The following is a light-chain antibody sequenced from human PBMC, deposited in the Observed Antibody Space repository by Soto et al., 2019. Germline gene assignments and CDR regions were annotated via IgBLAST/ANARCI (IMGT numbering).Light chain of an antibody. CDR1: QSISSSH. J-gene: IGKJ4*01. Sequence: EIVLTQSPGTLSLSQGERATLSCRASQSISSSHLAWYQQKPGQAPRLLIYGASSRAIGIPDRFSGSGSGTDFTLTISRLEPEDFALYLCQHYDNSPVAFGGGTKVEIK. CDR2: GAS. V-gene: IGKV3-20*01. CDR3: QHYDNSPVA.